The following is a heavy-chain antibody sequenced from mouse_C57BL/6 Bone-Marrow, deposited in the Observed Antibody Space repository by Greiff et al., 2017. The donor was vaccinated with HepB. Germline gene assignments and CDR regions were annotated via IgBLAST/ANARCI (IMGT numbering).Heavy chain of an antibody. J-gene: IGHJ2*01. D-gene: IGHD2-14*01. Sequence: EVNLVESGGDLVKPGGSLKLSCVASGFTFSTSGMSWVRQTPDKRLEWVATINTGGTYTYYPDSVKGRFTISKDTAKNTLFLQMSSLKSEDSAIYFCARDRFDYYFDYWGQGTTLTVTS. CDR2: INTGGTYT. CDR3: ARDRFDYYFDY. V-gene: IGHV5-6*01. CDR1: GFTFSTSG.